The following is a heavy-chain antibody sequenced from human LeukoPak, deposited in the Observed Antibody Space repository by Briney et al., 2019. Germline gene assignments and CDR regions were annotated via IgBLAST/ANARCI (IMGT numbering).Heavy chain of an antibody. CDR2: LSYDGSNK. Sequence: GGSLRLSCAASGFTFSGYGIHWVRQAPGKGLEWVAFLSYDGSNKFYADSVKGRFTISRDNSENTLHLQMNSLRAEDTAVYYCARAEAVSGVLDYWGQGTLVTVSS. V-gene: IGHV3-33*01. CDR3: ARAEAVSGVLDY. D-gene: IGHD3-10*01. J-gene: IGHJ4*02. CDR1: GFTFSGYG.